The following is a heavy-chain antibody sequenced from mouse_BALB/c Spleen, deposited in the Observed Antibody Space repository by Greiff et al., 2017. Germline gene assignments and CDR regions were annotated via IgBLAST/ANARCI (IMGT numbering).Heavy chain of an antibody. CDR1: GYAFTSYN. CDR2: IDPYNGGT. Sequence: VQLQQSGPELVKPGASVKVSCKASGYAFTSYNMYWVKQSHGKSLEWIGYIDPYNGGTSYNQKFKGKATLTVDKSSSTAYMHLNSLTSEDSAVYYCARRGKTTATGDYAMDYWGQGTSVTVSS. V-gene: IGHV1S135*01. D-gene: IGHD1-2*01. CDR3: ARRGKTTATGDYAMDY. J-gene: IGHJ4*01.